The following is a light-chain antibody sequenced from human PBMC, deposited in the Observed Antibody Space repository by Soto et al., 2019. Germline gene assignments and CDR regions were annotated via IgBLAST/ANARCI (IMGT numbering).Light chain of an antibody. Sequence: DLQMTQSPSTLSASVGDRVTITCRASESISSWLAWYQQKPGKAPKLLIYDASNLESGVPSRFSGSGSGTEFTLTISSLQPDDFATYYCQQYSDSFLTFGGGTKVEIK. CDR3: QQYSDSFLT. V-gene: IGKV1-5*01. CDR1: ESISSW. J-gene: IGKJ4*01. CDR2: DAS.